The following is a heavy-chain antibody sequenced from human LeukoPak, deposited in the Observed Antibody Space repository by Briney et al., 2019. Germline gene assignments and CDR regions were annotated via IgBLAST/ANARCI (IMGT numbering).Heavy chain of an antibody. CDR1: GFTFSGYW. V-gene: IGHV3-74*01. CDR3: AKDNGAAPTLLDY. D-gene: IGHD6-6*01. Sequence: GGSLRLSCAASGFTFSGYWMHWVRQAPGKGLVWVSRINTDGSSTSYADSVKGRFTISRDNAKNTLYLQMNSLRAEDTAVYYCAKDNGAAPTLLDYWGQGTLVTVSS. J-gene: IGHJ4*02. CDR2: INTDGSST.